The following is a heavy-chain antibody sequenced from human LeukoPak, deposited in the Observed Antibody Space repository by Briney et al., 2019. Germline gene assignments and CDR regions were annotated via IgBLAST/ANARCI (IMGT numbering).Heavy chain of an antibody. CDR3: ARCNAGYNDDYDI. CDR1: AYTFSNYN. V-gene: IGHV1-46*01. CDR2: ANPSGDST. D-gene: IGHD5-24*01. Sequence: GPSVTLSCKASAYTFSNYNIHCLRHPPGQGLEWMGVANPSGDSTIYAQTFEDRRTITRHTSTSTVYMELSSLRSEHTDVYYCARCNAGYNDDYDIWGQGTKVTVTS. J-gene: IGHJ3*02.